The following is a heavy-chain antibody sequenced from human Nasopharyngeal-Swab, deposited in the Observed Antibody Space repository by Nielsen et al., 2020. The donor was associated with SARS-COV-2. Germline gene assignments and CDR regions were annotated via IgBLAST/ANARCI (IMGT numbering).Heavy chain of an antibody. CDR3: VKHQGSSSDQ. V-gene: IGHV3-74*01. Sequence: GESLRLSCVASGVIFSKYWMHWVRQAQGKGLGWVSRVNQDGSRTDYADSVRGRFTTPRDNAKNTLYLQMNSLRVEDTAVYYCVKHQGSSSDQWGQGTLVTVSS. CDR2: VNQDGSRT. J-gene: IGHJ4*02. CDR1: GVIFSKYW.